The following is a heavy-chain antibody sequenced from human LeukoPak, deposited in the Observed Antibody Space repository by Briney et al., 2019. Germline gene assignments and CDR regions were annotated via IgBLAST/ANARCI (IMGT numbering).Heavy chain of an antibody. CDR2: MNPNSGNT. CDR3: ASFPFYYGSGSYYNVDYYYGMDV. V-gene: IGHV1-8*01. CDR1: GYTFTSYD. J-gene: IGHJ6*02. D-gene: IGHD3-10*01. Sequence: ASVTVSCKASGYTFTSYDINWVRQATGQGLEWMGWMNPNSGNTVYAQKFQGRVTMTRNTSISTAYMELSSLRSEDTAVYYCASFPFYYGSGSYYNVDYYYGMDVWGQGTTVTVSS.